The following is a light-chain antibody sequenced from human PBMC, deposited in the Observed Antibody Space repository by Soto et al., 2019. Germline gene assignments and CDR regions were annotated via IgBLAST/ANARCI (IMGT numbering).Light chain of an antibody. J-gene: IGKJ5*01. CDR1: QSVSSN. Sequence: EIVLTQSPGTLSLSPGERATLSCRASQSVSSNLAWYQQKPGQAPRLLIYGASARATGIPARFTGSGSGTEFTLTISSLQSEDFAVYYYQQYNNWPPITFGQGTRLEIK. CDR3: QQYNNWPPIT. V-gene: IGKV3-15*01. CDR2: GAS.